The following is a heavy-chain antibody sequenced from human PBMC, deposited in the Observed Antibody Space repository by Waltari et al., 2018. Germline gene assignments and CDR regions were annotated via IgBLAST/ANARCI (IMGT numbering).Heavy chain of an antibody. V-gene: IGHV1-18*01. J-gene: IGHJ4*02. CDR1: GYTFISYG. D-gene: IGHD3-22*01. CDR2: ISIYNDNA. CDR3: ARGDYYDSSGYFRYDN. Sequence: QVQLLQSGAEVKEPGASVKVSCKASGYTFISYGISWVRQAPGQGLEWMGWISIYNDNANYAQKLQGRVTMTTDTSTSTAYMELRSLRSDDTAVYYCARGDYYDSSGYFRYDNWGQGTLVTVSS.